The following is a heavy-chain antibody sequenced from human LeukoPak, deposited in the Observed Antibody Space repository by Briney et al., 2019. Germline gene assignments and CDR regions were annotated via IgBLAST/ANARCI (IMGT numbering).Heavy chain of an antibody. V-gene: IGHV1-18*01. CDR1: GGTFSSYA. J-gene: IGHJ5*02. CDR2: ISAYNGNT. D-gene: IGHD1-26*01. CDR3: ARSRAFNSGAFDP. Sequence: ASVKVSFKASGGTFSSYAISWVRQAPGQGLEWMGWISAYNGNTNYAQKLQGRVTMTTDTSTSTAYMELRSLRSDDTAVYYCARSRAFNSGAFDPWGQGSLVTVSS.